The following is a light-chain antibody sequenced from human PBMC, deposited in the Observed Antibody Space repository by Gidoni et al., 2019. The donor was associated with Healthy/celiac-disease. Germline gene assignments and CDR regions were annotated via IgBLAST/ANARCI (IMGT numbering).Light chain of an antibody. V-gene: IGKV1-33*01. CDR1: QDISNY. J-gene: IGKJ2*01. CDR2: DAS. Sequence: DIQVTPTPSSLSASVGERVTITCQASQDISNYLNWYQQKPEKAPKLLIYDASNLETGVPSRFSGSGSGTDFTFTISSLEPEDIATYYCHQYDSLPYTFGQGTKLEIK. CDR3: HQYDSLPYT.